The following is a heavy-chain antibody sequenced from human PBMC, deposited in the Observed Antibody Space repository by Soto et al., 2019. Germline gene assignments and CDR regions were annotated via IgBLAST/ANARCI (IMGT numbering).Heavy chain of an antibody. Sequence: GGSLRLSCAASGFTFSSYGMHWVRQAPGKGLEWVAVISYDGSNKYYADSVKGRFTISRDNSKNTLYLQMNSLRAEDTAVYYCAKDLGYSYGYNYGMDVWGQGTTVTVSS. D-gene: IGHD5-18*01. J-gene: IGHJ6*02. V-gene: IGHV3-30*18. CDR3: AKDLGYSYGYNYGMDV. CDR1: GFTFSSYG. CDR2: ISYDGSNK.